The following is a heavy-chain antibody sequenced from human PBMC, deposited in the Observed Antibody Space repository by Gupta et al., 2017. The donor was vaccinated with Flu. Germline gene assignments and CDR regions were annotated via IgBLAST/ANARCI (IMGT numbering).Heavy chain of an antibody. V-gene: IGHV3-23*01. CDR1: GFTFSSYA. D-gene: IGHD4-4*01. J-gene: IGHJ5*02. CDR2: ISASGIST. CDR3: TPSTPGSVTS. Sequence: GFTFSSYAMSWVRQAPGEGLECVSAISASGISTYYADSVKGRFTISRDSSKNTLFLQLSSLRAEDTAVYYCTPSTPGSVTSWGQGTLVTVSS.